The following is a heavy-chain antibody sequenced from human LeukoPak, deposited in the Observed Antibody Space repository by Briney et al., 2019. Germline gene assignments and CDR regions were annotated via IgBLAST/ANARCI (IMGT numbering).Heavy chain of an antibody. D-gene: IGHD2-2*02. CDR3: ARSYCSSTSCYNGY. Sequence: GASVKVSCKASGYTFTSYGISWVRQAPGQGLEWMGWISAYNGNTNYAQKLQGRVTMTTDTSTSTAYMELRSLRSDDAAVYYCARSYCSSTSCYNGYWGQGTLVTVSS. CDR1: GYTFTSYG. J-gene: IGHJ4*02. V-gene: IGHV1-18*01. CDR2: ISAYNGNT.